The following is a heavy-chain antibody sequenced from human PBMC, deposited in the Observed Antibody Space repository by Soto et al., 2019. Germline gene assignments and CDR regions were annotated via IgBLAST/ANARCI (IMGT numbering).Heavy chain of an antibody. V-gene: IGHV3-15*07. J-gene: IGHJ6*02. CDR3: TTDSQYYAIIYYYYGIDV. D-gene: IGHD1-26*01. Sequence: GGSLRLSCAASGFTFSNAWMNWVRQAPGKGLEWVGRIKSKTDGGTTDYAAPVKGRFTISRDDSKNTLYLQMNSLKTEDTAVYYCTTDSQYYAIIYYYYGIDVWGQGTTVTVSS. CDR2: IKSKTDGGTT. CDR1: GFTFSNAW.